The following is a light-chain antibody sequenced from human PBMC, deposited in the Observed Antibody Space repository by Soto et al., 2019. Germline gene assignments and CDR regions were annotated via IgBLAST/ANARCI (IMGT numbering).Light chain of an antibody. CDR2: GNN. V-gene: IGLV1-40*01. Sequence: QSVRAXPPSVSGAPGQRVTISCSGGSSNIGAGYDVHWYQQLPQTAPKLLIYGNNIRPSGVPDRFSGSQSGTSASLAITGLQAEDEADYYCHSYDRSLSGSVFGGGTKVTVL. CDR3: HSYDRSLSGSV. CDR1: SSNIGAGYD. J-gene: IGLJ3*02.